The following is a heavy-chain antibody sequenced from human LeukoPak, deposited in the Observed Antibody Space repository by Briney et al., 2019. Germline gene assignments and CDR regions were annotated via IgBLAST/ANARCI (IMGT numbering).Heavy chain of an antibody. CDR3: XXXXXXXXXDYYFDY. Sequence: GGSLRLSCAASGFTFSSYWMHWVRQAPGKGLVWVSYISSSGSTIYYADSVKGRFTISRDNAKNSLYLQMNSLRAEDTAVYYXXXXXXXXXXDYYFDYWGQGTLVTVSS. V-gene: IGHV3-11*01. CDR2: ISSSGSTI. CDR1: GFTFSSYW. J-gene: IGHJ4*02. D-gene: IGHD2-21*01.